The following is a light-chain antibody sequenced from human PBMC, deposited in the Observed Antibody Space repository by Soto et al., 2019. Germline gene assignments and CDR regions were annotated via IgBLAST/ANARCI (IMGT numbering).Light chain of an antibody. CDR1: ISDVGGYKY. Sequence: QSAGTQPPTASGSPGQAVTISCTGTISDVGGYKYVSWYQQHPGKVPKLMIYEVSKRPSGVPDRFSGSKSGNTASLTVSGLQAEDEADYYCSSYAGSNTDYVFGTGTKVTVL. CDR2: EVS. V-gene: IGLV2-8*01. J-gene: IGLJ1*01. CDR3: SSYAGSNTDYV.